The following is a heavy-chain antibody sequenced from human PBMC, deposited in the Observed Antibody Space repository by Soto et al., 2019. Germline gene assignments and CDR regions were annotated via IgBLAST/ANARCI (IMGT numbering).Heavy chain of an antibody. Sequence: GASVKVSCKASGGTFSSYAISWVRQAPGQGLEWMGGIIPIFGTANYAQKFQGRVTITADESTSAAYMELSSLRSEDTAVYYCASSPAAIHYYYGMDVWGQGTTVTVSS. D-gene: IGHD2-2*02. CDR1: GGTFSSYA. V-gene: IGHV1-69*13. CDR3: ASSPAAIHYYYGMDV. J-gene: IGHJ6*02. CDR2: IIPIFGTA.